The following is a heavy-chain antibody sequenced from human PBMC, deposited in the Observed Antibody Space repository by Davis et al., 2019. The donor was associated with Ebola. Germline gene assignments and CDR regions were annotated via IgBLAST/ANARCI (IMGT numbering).Heavy chain of an antibody. J-gene: IGHJ6*02. Sequence: MPSETLSLTCAVYGGSFSGYYLSWIRQPPGKGLEWIGEINHSVSTNYNPSLKSRVTISVDTSKNQFSLKLSSVTAADTAVYYCARVVTQQLVSLYYYYGMDVWGQGTTVTVSS. CDR2: INHSVST. CDR3: ARVVTQQLVSLYYYYGMDV. D-gene: IGHD6-13*01. CDR1: GGSFSGYY. V-gene: IGHV4-34*01.